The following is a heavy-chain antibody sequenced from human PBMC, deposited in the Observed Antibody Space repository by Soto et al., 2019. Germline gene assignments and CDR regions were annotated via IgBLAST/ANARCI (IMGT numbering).Heavy chain of an antibody. CDR3: ARGKRYFDWLLYYYGMDV. V-gene: IGHV1-8*01. J-gene: IGHJ6*02. Sequence: SVKVSCKASGYTFTSYDINWVRQATGQGLEWMGWMNPNSGNTGYAQKFQGRVTMTRNTSISTAYMELSSLRSEDTAVYYCARGKRYFDWLLYYYGMDVWGQGTTVTVSS. CDR1: GYTFTSYD. D-gene: IGHD3-9*01. CDR2: MNPNSGNT.